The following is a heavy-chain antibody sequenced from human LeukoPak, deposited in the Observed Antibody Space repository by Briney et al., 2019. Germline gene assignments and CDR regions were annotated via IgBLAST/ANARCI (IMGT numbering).Heavy chain of an antibody. CDR3: ASASGSYPDY. Sequence: PSETLSLTCAVYGGSFSGYYWSWIRQPPGKGLEWIGEINHSGSTNYNPSLKSRVTISVDTSRNQFSLKLSSVTAADTAVYYCASASGSYPDYWGQGTLVTVSS. CDR2: INHSGST. J-gene: IGHJ4*02. D-gene: IGHD1-26*01. V-gene: IGHV4-34*01. CDR1: GGSFSGYY.